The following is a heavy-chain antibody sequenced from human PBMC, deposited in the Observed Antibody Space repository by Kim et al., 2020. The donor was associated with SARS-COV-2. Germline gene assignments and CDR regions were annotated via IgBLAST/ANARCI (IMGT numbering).Heavy chain of an antibody. CDR1: GFTFSRFW. V-gene: IGHV3-74*01. Sequence: GGSLRLSCAASGFTFSRFWMHWVRQFPGKGLVRVSHIHPDGSTTSYADSVKGRFTISRDNAKNTLYLQMNSLRTEDTAVYYCARVQGYCSGGSCYGRSFDYWGQGTLVTVSS. D-gene: IGHD2-15*01. CDR2: IHPDGSTT. CDR3: ARVQGYCSGGSCYGRSFDY. J-gene: IGHJ4*02.